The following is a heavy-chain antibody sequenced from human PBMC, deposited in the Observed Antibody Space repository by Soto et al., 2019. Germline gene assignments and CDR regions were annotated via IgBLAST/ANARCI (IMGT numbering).Heavy chain of an antibody. J-gene: IGHJ4*02. V-gene: IGHV6-1*01. CDR3: ARGDQAFEY. CDR1: GDSVSSNSPA. Sequence: PSQTLSLTCAISGDSVSSNSPAWNWIRQSPSRGLEWLGRTYYKSKWNNNYAVSVKSRISINADTSKNQFSLHLNSVTPEDKAVYYCARGDQAFEYWGQGTLVTVYS. CDR2: TYYKSKWNN. D-gene: IGHD2-2*01.